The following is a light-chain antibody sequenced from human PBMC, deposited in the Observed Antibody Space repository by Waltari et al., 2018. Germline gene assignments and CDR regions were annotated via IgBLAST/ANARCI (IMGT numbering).Light chain of an antibody. CDR1: ESISSY. J-gene: IGKJ2*01. CDR3: QQSYSPPYT. Sequence: DIQLTQSPSSLSASVGDRVTITCRASESISSYLNWYQQKPGKTPTLLIYAISNLHSVVPSRCSGSASGTEFTLTISSLQPEDFATYYCQQSYSPPYTFGQGTKVEIK. CDR2: AIS. V-gene: IGKV1-39*01.